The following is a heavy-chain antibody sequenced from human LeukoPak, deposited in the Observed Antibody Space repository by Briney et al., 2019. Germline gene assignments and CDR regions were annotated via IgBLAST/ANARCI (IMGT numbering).Heavy chain of an antibody. J-gene: IGHJ5*02. Sequence: GGSLRLSCAASGFTFSSFAMSWVRQAPGKGLEWVSGISGSGGSTYYADSVKGRFTISRDNSKTTLYLLMNSLRAEDTAVYYCAKALSSSWYGGFDPWGRGSLVTVSS. CDR2: ISGSGGST. V-gene: IGHV3-23*01. CDR1: GFTFSSFA. D-gene: IGHD6-13*01. CDR3: AKALSSSWYGGFDP.